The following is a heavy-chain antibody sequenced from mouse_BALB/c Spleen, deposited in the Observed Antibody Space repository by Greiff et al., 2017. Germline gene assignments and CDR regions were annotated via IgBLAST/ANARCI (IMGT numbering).Heavy chain of an antibody. CDR3: ARGANWGDY. CDR1: GFTFTDYY. J-gene: IGHJ2*01. V-gene: IGHV7-3*02. CDR2: IRNKANGYTT. Sequence: EVMLVESGGGLVQPGGSLRLSCATSGFTFTDYYMSWVRQPPGKALEWLGFIRNKANGYTTEYSASVKGRFTISRDNSQSILYLQMNTLRAEDSATYYCARGANWGDYWGQGTTLTVSS. D-gene: IGHD4-1*01.